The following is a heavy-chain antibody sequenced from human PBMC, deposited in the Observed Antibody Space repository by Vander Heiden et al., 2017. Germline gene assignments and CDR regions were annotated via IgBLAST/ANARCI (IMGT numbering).Heavy chain of an antibody. CDR1: GFPLRNDA. V-gene: IGHV3-23*01. D-gene: IGHD2-8*02. Sequence: EVPPLESGVDLVQPGGSLRLFCPAAGFPLRNDAVAWVRQAPGKGLEWVSAISGGGGDTYYADSVRGRFTVSRDSSTNTLYLQMNSLRAEDTAVYYCAKVLPYWYFDYWGQGTLVTVSS. CDR2: ISGGGGDT. CDR3: AKVLPYWYFDY. J-gene: IGHJ4*02.